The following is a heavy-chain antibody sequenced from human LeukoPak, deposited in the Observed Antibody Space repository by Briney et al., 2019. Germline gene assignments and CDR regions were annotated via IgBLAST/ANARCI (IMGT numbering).Heavy chain of an antibody. D-gene: IGHD2/OR15-2a*01. Sequence: PGRSLRLSCLTSGFTFRDYGLGWVRQAPGMGLEWVSFTRSKIYGGAPEYAASVRGRFSVSRDDSQSIAYLQMNNLSSEDTARYYCARGQTVSGAKYYFDFWSPGTLVTVSS. V-gene: IGHV3-49*04. CDR2: TRSKIYGGAP. J-gene: IGHJ4*02. CDR3: ARGQTVSGAKYYFDF. CDR1: GFTFRDYG.